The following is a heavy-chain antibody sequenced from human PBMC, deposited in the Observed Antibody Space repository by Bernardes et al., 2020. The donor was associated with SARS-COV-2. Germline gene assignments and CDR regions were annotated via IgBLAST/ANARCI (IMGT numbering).Heavy chain of an antibody. V-gene: IGHV3-30-3*01. J-gene: IGHJ4*02. D-gene: IGHD2-2*01. CDR3: ARDQCSSTSCYFDYFGFDY. CDR2: ISYDGSNK. CDR1: GFTFSSYA. Sequence: GGSLRLSCAASGFTFSSYAMHWVRQAPGKGLEWVAVISYDGSNKYYADSVKGRFTISRDNSKNTLYLQMNSLRAEDTAVYYCARDQCSSTSCYFDYFGFDYWGQGTLVTVSS.